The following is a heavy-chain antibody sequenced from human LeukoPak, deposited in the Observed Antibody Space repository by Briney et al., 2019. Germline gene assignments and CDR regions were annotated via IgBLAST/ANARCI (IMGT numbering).Heavy chain of an antibody. CDR2: IKQDGSEK. J-gene: IGHJ5*02. V-gene: IGHV3-7*01. D-gene: IGHD3-22*01. CDR3: ARDVGYYDSSRLKANNWFDP. Sequence: GGSLRLSCAASGFTFSSYAMSWVRQAPGKGLEWVANIKQDGSEKYYVDSVKGRFTISRDNAKNSLYLQMNSLRAEDTAVYYCARDVGYYDSSRLKANNWFDPWGQGTLVTVSS. CDR1: GFTFSSYA.